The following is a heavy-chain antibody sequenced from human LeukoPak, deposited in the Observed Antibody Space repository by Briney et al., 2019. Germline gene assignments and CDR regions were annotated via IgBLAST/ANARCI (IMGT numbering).Heavy chain of an antibody. CDR3: AAQKRGNYRPYYFDY. Sequence: GGSLRLSCAASGFTFSSYSMSWVRQAPGKGLEWVSVISSDGSYTSYADSVKGRFTISRDNSRNTLYLQMNSLRADDTAIYYCAAQKRGNYRPYYFDYWGQGTLVTVSS. J-gene: IGHJ4*02. D-gene: IGHD3-16*02. CDR1: GFTFSSYS. V-gene: IGHV3-23*01. CDR2: ISSDGSYT.